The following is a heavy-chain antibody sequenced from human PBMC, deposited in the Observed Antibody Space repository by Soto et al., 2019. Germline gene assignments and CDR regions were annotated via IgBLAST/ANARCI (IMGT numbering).Heavy chain of an antibody. D-gene: IGHD1-20*01. CDR3: ARSIRGPRRFNGMDV. CDR1: GFSLSTYGEA. J-gene: IGHJ6*02. CDR2: IYWDDDDK. V-gene: IGHV2-70*13. Sequence: SGPTLVNPTQTLTLTCTFSGFSLSTYGEAVVWIRQPPEKALEWLALIYWDDDDKYYSTSLKTRLTISKDTRKNQVVLTMANMEPADTATYYCARSIRGPRRFNGMDVWGQGTTVTVSS.